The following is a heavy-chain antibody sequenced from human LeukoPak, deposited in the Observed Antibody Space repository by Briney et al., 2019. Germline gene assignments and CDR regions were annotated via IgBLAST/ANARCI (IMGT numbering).Heavy chain of an antibody. Sequence: PETLSLTCTASGGSISSYYWSWIRQPAGKGLEWIGRIYTSGSTTYNPSLKSRVTMSVDTSKNQFSLKLSSVTAADTAVYYCARAVTMVRGEGYFDYWGQGTLVTVSP. CDR3: ARAVTMVRGEGYFDY. J-gene: IGHJ4*02. CDR2: IYTSGST. V-gene: IGHV4-4*07. D-gene: IGHD3-10*01. CDR1: GGSISSYY.